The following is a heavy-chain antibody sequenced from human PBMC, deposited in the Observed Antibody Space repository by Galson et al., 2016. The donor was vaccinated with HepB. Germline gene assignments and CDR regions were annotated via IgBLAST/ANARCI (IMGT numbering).Heavy chain of an antibody. CDR2: ISGTTNYI. Sequence: SLRLSCAASGFTFSDYYMTWIRQAPGKGLEWVSYISGTTNYINYADSVKGRFTISRDNARNSLYLPMNSLRAEDTALYYCARDGGRGQHALGVWGQGTRVTVSS. CDR3: ARDGGRGQHALGV. V-gene: IGHV3-11*05. CDR1: GFTFSDYY. J-gene: IGHJ4*02. D-gene: IGHD3-16*01.